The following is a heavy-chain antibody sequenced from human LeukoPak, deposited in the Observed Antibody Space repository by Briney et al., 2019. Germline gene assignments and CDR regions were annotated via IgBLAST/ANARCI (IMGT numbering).Heavy chain of an antibody. CDR2: IYHSGST. J-gene: IGHJ3*02. CDR3: ARYSSSPGAFDI. Sequence: SETLSLTCTDSGGSISSGGYSWSWIRQPPGKGLEWIGYIYHSGSTYYNPSLKSRVTISVDRSKNQFSLKLSSVTAADTAVYYCARYSSSPGAFDIWGQGTMVTVSS. D-gene: IGHD6-6*01. V-gene: IGHV4-30-2*01. CDR1: GGSISSGGYS.